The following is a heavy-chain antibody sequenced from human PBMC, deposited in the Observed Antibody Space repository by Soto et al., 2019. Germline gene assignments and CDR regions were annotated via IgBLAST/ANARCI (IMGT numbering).Heavy chain of an antibody. CDR3: AKEGYDNSGHYALEDP. CDR2: VSGNGGTT. D-gene: IGHD3-22*01. V-gene: IGHV3-23*01. Sequence: GGSLRLSCAASGFTLSNFAMSWVRQAPGKGMEWVSVVSGNGGTTYYADSVKGRFTISRDNSKNTLYLQMNSLRAEDTAVYYCAKEGYDNSGHYALEDPWGQGTPVTVSS. J-gene: IGHJ5*02. CDR1: GFTLSNFA.